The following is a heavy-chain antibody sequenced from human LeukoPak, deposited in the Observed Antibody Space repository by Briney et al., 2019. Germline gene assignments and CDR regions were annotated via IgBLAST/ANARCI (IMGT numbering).Heavy chain of an antibody. D-gene: IGHD1-1*01. CDR3: ARAETGTVWFDP. J-gene: IGHJ5*02. V-gene: IGHV5-51*01. Sequence: GESLKISCKGFGYSFTSYWVAWARQTPGKGLEWMGIIYPGDSDTRYSPSFQGQVTISADKSISTAYLQWSSLKASDTAMYYCARAETGTVWFDPWGQGTLVTVSS. CDR2: IYPGDSDT. CDR1: GYSFTSYW.